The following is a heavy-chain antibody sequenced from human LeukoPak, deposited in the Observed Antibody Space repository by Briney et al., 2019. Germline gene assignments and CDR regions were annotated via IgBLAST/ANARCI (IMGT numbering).Heavy chain of an antibody. CDR2: INPNSGGT. CDR1: GYTFTRYY. V-gene: IGHV1-2*02. D-gene: IGHD5-18*01. CDR3: ARVPMIRIQLWFFDY. J-gene: IGHJ4*02. Sequence: ASVKVSCKASGYTFTRYYMHWVRQAPGQGLEWMGWINPNSGGTNYAQKFQGRVTMTRDTSISTAYMELSRLRSDDTAVYYCARVPMIRIQLWFFDYWGQGTLVTVSS.